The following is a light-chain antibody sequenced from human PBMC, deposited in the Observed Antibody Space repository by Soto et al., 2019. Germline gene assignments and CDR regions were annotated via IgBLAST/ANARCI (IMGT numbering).Light chain of an antibody. CDR1: QGVRND. J-gene: IGKJ1*01. Sequence: AIPLTQVPSSLPASFPDRVTIXCRASQGVRNDIGWYEVAPGKVRKVLRYVAYSLETGLPSRFSGCGSGTDVTLTHRSQQPEDFTTNSDIQDYNYPWSVGQ. V-gene: IGKV1-6*01. CDR2: VAY. CDR3: IQDYNYPWS.